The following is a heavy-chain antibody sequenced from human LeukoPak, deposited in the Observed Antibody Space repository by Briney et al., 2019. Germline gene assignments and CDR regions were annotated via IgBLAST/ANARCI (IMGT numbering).Heavy chain of an antibody. CDR1: GGSFSGYY. J-gene: IGHJ6*02. CDR2: INHSGST. CDR3: ARGRGIFGVVTPYYYYGMDV. Sequence: SETLSLTCAVYGGSFSGYYWSWIRQPPGKGLEWIGEINHSGSTNYNPSLKGRVTISVDTSKNQFSLKLSSVTAADTAVYYCARGRGIFGVVTPYYYYGMDVWGQGTTVTVSS. V-gene: IGHV4-34*01. D-gene: IGHD3-3*01.